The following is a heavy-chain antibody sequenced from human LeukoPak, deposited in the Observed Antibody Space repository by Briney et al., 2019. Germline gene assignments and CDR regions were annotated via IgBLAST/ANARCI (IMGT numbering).Heavy chain of an antibody. CDR3: ARERSWITIFGVVTDAFDI. Sequence: ASVKVSCKASGYTFTSYGISWVRQAPGQGLEWMGWISAYNGNTNYAQKLQGRVTMTTDTSTSTAYMELRSLRSDDTAVYYCARERSWITIFGVVTDAFDIWGQGTMVTVSS. D-gene: IGHD3-3*01. J-gene: IGHJ3*02. V-gene: IGHV1-18*01. CDR1: GYTFTSYG. CDR2: ISAYNGNT.